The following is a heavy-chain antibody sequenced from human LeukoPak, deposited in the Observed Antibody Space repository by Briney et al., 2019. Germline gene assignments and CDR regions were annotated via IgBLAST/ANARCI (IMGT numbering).Heavy chain of an antibody. CDR1: GITLSNYG. Sequence: GGSLRLSCAVSGITLSNYGMSWVRQAPGKGLEWVSTISGGGSSTYYVDSVKGRFTISRDNCKNTLYLQMNSLRAEDTAVYYCAKAAYTYGYVDYWGQGTLVTVSS. V-gene: IGHV3-23*01. CDR3: AKAAYTYGYVDY. CDR2: ISGGGSST. J-gene: IGHJ4*02. D-gene: IGHD5-18*01.